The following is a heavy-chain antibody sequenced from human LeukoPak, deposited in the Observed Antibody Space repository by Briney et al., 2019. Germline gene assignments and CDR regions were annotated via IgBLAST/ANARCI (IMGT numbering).Heavy chain of an antibody. D-gene: IGHD6-19*01. J-gene: IGHJ4*02. V-gene: IGHV3-13*01. CDR2: IGIRGDT. CDR1: GFTFIDYD. CDR3: ARGGIQVSGIDEFDY. Sequence: GSLRLSCAASGFTFIDYDMHWVRQAIGKGLEWVSAIGIRGDTHYSGSVKGRFTISRENAESSLYLQMNSLRAEDTAVYYCARGGIQVSGIDEFDYWGQGTLVTVSS.